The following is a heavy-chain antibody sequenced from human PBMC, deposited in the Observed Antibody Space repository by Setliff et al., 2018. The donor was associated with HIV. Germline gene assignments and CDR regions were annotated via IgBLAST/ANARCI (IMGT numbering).Heavy chain of an antibody. D-gene: IGHD3-22*01. CDR2: IDPSDSYT. Sequence: GESLKISCKGSGYSFTSYWISWVRQMPGKGLEWMGRIDPSDSYTNYSPSFQGHVTISADKSISTAYLQWSSLKASDSAMYYCARHGGYYDSSGPLFHWGQGTLVTVSS. CDR1: GYSFTSYW. J-gene: IGHJ4*02. CDR3: ARHGGYYDSSGPLFH. V-gene: IGHV5-10-1*01.